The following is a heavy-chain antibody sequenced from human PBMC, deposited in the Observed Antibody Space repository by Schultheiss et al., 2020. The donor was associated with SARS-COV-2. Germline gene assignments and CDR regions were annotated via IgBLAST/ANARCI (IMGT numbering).Heavy chain of an antibody. D-gene: IGHD5-24*01. V-gene: IGHV3-15*01. CDR2: IRSKTDGGTT. CDR1: GFTFTSYS. CDR3: TTEIGDGYKKAVY. Sequence: GESLKISCAASGFTFTSYSMNWVRQVPGKGLEWVGRIRSKTDGGTTYYAAPVKGRFTISRDDSKNTLYLQMNSLKTEDTAVYYCTTEIGDGYKKAVYWGQGTLVTVSS. J-gene: IGHJ4*02.